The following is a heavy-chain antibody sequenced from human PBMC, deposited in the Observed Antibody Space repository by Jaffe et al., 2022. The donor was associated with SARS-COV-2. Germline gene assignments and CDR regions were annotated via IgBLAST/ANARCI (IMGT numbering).Heavy chain of an antibody. V-gene: IGHV3-72*01. CDR2: TGSRANSDTT. CDR1: GFTLSDHY. D-gene: IGHD3-10*01. CDR3: TRETTAVLLWIGGRPKIQYYYMDV. J-gene: IGHJ6*03. Sequence: EVKLVESGGGLVQPGGSLRLSCAASGFTLSDHYINWVRQAPGQGLEWVGRTGSRANSDTTEYAASVKGRFTISEDDSRNSVFLEMKSLKTEDTAVYFCTRETTAVLLWIGGRPKIQYYYMDVWGKGTTVTVSS.